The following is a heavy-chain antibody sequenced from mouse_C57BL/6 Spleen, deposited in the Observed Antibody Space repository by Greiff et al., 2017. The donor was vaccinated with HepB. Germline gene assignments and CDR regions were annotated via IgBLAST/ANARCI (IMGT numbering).Heavy chain of an antibody. J-gene: IGHJ2*01. CDR3: ARSGELGRIFDY. CDR1: GYTFTSYW. D-gene: IGHD4-1*01. Sequence: VQLQQSGTELVKPGASVKLSCKASGYTFTSYWMHWVKQRPGQGLEWIGNINPSNGGTNYNEKFKSKATLTVDKSSSTAYMQLSSLTSEDSAVYYCARSGELGRIFDYWGQGTTLTVSS. V-gene: IGHV1-53*01. CDR2: INPSNGGT.